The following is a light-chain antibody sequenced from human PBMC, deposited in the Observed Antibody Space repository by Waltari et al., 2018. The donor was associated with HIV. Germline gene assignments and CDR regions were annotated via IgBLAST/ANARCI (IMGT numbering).Light chain of an antibody. J-gene: IGLJ2*01. Sequence: QSVLTQPPSVSGAPGQRVTISCTGSTSNIGPGYAVHWYQQLPGTAPKLLIYGNINRPSGVPDRFSGSKSGTSASLAITGLQAEDEADYYCQSYDSSLSALFGGGTKLTVV. CDR1: TSNIGPGYA. CDR2: GNI. V-gene: IGLV1-40*01. CDR3: QSYDSSLSAL.